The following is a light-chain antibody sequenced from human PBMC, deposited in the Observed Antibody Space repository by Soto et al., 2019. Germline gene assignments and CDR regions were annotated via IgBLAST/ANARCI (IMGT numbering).Light chain of an antibody. CDR2: LNS. CDR1: QSLLQTNGYNY. V-gene: IGKV2-28*01. CDR3: MQALHTPWT. Sequence: DIVMTQSPLSLPVTPGEPASISCRSSQSLLQTNGYNYLDWYLQKPGQAPQLLIYLNSNRASGVPDRFSGSGSGTDFTLKISRVEAEDVGVYYCMQALHTPWTFGQGTKVEIK. J-gene: IGKJ1*01.